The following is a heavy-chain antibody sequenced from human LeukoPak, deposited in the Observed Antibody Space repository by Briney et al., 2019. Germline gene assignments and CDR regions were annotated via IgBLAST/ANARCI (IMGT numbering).Heavy chain of an antibody. CDR3: AGPRYPNYYGMDV. V-gene: IGHV1-18*01. J-gene: IGHJ6*02. Sequence: GASVKVSCKASGYTFTSYGISWVRQAPGQGLEWMGWISAYNGNTNYAQKLQGRVTMTTDTSTSTAYMELRSQRSDDTAVYYCAGPRYPNYYGMDVWGQGTTVTVSS. CDR1: GYTFTSYG. D-gene: IGHD1-1*01. CDR2: ISAYNGNT.